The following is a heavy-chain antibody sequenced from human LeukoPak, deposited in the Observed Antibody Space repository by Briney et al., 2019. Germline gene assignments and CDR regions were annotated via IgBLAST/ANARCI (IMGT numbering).Heavy chain of an antibody. D-gene: IGHD6-6*01. J-gene: IGHJ3*02. Sequence: GTSLRLSCAASGFTFSGNAMHWVRQAPGKGLEWVANIKQDGSEKYYVDSVKGRFTISRDNAKNSLYLQMNSLRAEDTAVYYCARDRRGRPAAFDIWGQGTMVTVSS. V-gene: IGHV3-7*01. CDR2: IKQDGSEK. CDR1: GFTFSGNA. CDR3: ARDRRGRPAAFDI.